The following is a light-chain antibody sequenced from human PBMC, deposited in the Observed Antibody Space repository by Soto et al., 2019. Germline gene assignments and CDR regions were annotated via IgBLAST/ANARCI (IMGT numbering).Light chain of an antibody. V-gene: IGKV1-39*01. CDR2: AAS. J-gene: IGKJ4*01. CDR3: QQSYALVRT. CDR1: QGISTF. Sequence: DIHLTQSPSSLSASVGDRAIITCLASQGISTFLNWYQQKPGKAPRLLIYAASRLQSGVPARFSGSGVETDFTLTITSLQPEDFGIYYCQQSYALVRTFGGGTKVDIK.